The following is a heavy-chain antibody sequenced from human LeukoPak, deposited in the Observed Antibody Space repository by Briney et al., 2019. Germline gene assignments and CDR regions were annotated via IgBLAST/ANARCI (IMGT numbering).Heavy chain of an antibody. CDR3: ANSMLG. D-gene: IGHD3-10*02. Sequence: GRSLRLSCAASGFTFSSYGMHWVRQAPGKGLEWVAVISYDGSNKYYADSVKGRFTISRDNSKNTLYLQMNSLRAEDTAVYYCANSMLGWGQGTLVTVSS. CDR1: GFTFSSYG. CDR2: ISYDGSNK. J-gene: IGHJ4*02. V-gene: IGHV3-30*18.